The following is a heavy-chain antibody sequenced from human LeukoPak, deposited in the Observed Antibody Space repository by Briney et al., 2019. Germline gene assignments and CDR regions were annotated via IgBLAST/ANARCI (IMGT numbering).Heavy chain of an antibody. V-gene: IGHV4-38-2*01. CDR1: GYSISSGYY. Sequence: SEPLSLTCAVSGYSISSGYYWGWIRQPPGKGLEWIATISHSGSTNYNPSLKSRVTISVDTSKNQFSLKLSSMTAADTAVYYCARLGIGWPFDYWGQGTLVTVSS. D-gene: IGHD6-19*01. CDR3: ARLGIGWPFDY. J-gene: IGHJ4*02. CDR2: ISHSGST.